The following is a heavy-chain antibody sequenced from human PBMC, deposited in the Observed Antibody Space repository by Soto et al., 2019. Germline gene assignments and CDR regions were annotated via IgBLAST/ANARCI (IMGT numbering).Heavy chain of an antibody. D-gene: IGHD2-8*02. Sequence: QVKLVESGGGVVQPGTSLRLSCTASGFDVSTSGIQWVRQAPGKGLEWVALISFDGDKYYVDSVKGRFTISRDNPTNTVYLQLNRLRPEDTGVYYCARDYARGWCQFWGQGTLVTVSS. J-gene: IGHJ4*02. CDR1: GFDVSTSG. CDR2: ISFDGDK. V-gene: IGHV3-30*03. CDR3: ARDYARGWCQF.